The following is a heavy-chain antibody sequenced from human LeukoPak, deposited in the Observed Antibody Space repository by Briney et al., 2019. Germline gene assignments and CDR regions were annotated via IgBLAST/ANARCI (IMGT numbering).Heavy chain of an antibody. V-gene: IGHV1-69*04. CDR1: GGTFSSYA. CDR2: IIPILGIA. Sequence: SVKVSCKASGGTFSSYAISWVRQAPGQGLEWMGRIIPILGIANYAQKFQGRVTITADKSTSTAYMELSSLRSGDTAVYYCASSLGVVIMGFDYWGQGTLVTVSS. J-gene: IGHJ4*02. CDR3: ASSLGVVIMGFDY. D-gene: IGHD3-3*01.